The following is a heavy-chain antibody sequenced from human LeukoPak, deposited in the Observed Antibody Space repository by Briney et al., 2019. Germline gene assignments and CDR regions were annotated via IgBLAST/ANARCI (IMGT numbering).Heavy chain of an antibody. CDR1: GGSFSGYY. CDR2: INHSGST. Sequence: SETLSLTCAVYGGSFSGYYWSWIRQPPGKGLEWIGEINHSGSTNYNPSLKSRVTISVDTSKNQFSLKLSSVTAADTAAYYCARRPGPKRYYYDSSGYPGGDYWGQGTLVTVSS. J-gene: IGHJ4*02. V-gene: IGHV4-34*01. CDR3: ARRPGPKRYYYDSSGYPGGDY. D-gene: IGHD3-22*01.